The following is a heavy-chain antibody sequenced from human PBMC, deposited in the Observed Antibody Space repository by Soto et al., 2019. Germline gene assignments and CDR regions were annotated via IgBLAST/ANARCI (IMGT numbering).Heavy chain of an antibody. V-gene: IGHV4-31*03. CDR1: GGSISSGGYY. D-gene: IGHD3-3*02. J-gene: IGHJ5*02. Sequence: SETLSLTCTVSGGSISSGGYYWSWIRQHPGKGLEWIGYIYYSGSTYYNPSLKSRVTISVDTSKNQFSLKLSSVTAADTAVYYCASTHLWSGYPRFDPWGQGTLVTVSS. CDR3: ASTHLWSGYPRFDP. CDR2: IYYSGST.